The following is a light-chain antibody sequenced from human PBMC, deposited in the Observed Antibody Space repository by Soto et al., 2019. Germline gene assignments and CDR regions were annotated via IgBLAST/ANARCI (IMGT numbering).Light chain of an antibody. Sequence: DFPMTQSPSSLSASVGDRVSITCRASRVINNNVAWYQQKAGKVPELLIYAASTLQTGVPSRLSGSGYGTDFTLTITSLQPDDVATYYCQRYDGAPKAFGQGTKVEIK. CDR2: AAS. J-gene: IGKJ1*01. V-gene: IGKV1-27*01. CDR3: QRYDGAPKA. CDR1: RVINNN.